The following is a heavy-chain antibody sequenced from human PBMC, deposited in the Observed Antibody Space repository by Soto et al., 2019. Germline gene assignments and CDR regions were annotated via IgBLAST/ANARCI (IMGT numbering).Heavy chain of an antibody. CDR1: VAFITNYY. V-gene: IGHV4-59*01. J-gene: IGHJ5*02. D-gene: IGHD2-2*02. CDR3: ASNTPGPVDFEL. CDR2: IYSSGSA. Sequence: SETLSLTCTLYVAFITNYYWGCVRHSPGKYFEWIAHIYSSGSAHYNPSLKSRVTISLGPSENKLSLSLTSVTAADTAIYYCASNTPGPVDFELWGPGRPVTVSS.